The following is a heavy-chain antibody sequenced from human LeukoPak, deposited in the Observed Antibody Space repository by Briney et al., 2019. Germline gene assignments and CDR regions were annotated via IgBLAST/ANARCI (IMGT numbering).Heavy chain of an antibody. D-gene: IGHD3-9*01. J-gene: IGHJ4*02. CDR1: GFTFSSYA. Sequence: GGSLRLSCAASGFTFSSYAMSWVRQAPGKGLEWVSAISGSGGSTYYADSMKGRFTISRDNSKNTLYLQMNSLRAEDTAVYYCAKDFAPPRTYYDILTGYSLSDYWGQGTLVTVSS. CDR3: AKDFAPPRTYYDILTGYSLSDY. CDR2: ISGSGGST. V-gene: IGHV3-23*01.